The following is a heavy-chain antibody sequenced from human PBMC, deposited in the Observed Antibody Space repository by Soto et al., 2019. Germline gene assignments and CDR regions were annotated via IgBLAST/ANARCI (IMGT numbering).Heavy chain of an antibody. V-gene: IGHV1-69*13. CDR1: GGTFSSYA. Sequence: GAAVKVSCKASGGTFSSYAISWVRQAPGQGLEWMGGIIPIFGTANYAQKFQGRVTITADESTSTAYMELSSLRSEDTAVYYCARDPGGEYGASPRDYYYGMDVWGQGTTVTVSS. CDR2: IIPIFGTA. J-gene: IGHJ6*02. CDR3: ARDPGGEYGASPRDYYYGMDV. D-gene: IGHD4-17*01.